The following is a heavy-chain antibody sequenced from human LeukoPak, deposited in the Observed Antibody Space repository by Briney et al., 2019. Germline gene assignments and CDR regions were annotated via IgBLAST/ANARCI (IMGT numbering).Heavy chain of an antibody. CDR1: GGSISSYY. CDR3: ARPAVAGWATHFDY. CDR2: ICYSGGT. J-gene: IGHJ4*02. V-gene: IGHV4-39*01. D-gene: IGHD6-19*01. Sequence: PLETLSLTCTVSGGSISSYYWGWIRQPPGKGLAWIGSICYSGGTYYNPSLKSRATISVDTSKNQFSLKLSSVTAADTAVYYCARPAVAGWATHFDYWGQGTLVTVSS.